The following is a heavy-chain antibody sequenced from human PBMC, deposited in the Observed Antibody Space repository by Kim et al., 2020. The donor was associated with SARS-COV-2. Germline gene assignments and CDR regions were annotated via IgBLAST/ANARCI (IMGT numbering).Heavy chain of an antibody. J-gene: IGHJ5*02. D-gene: IGHD6-13*01. CDR2: IIPILGIA. V-gene: IGHV1-69*04. CDR3: ARDQRPDWQQLIEINWFDP. Sequence: SVKVSCKASGGTFSSYAISWVRQAPGQGLEWMGRIIPILGIANYAQKFQGRVTITADKSTSTAYMELSSLRSEDTAVYYCARDQRPDWQQLIEINWFDPWGQGTLVTVSS. CDR1: GGTFSSYA.